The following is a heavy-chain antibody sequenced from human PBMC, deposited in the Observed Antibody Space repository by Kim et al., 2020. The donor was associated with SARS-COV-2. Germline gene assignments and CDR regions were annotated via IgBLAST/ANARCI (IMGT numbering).Heavy chain of an antibody. CDR2: IYPGDSDT. V-gene: IGHV5-51*01. D-gene: IGHD1-20*01. J-gene: IGHJ3*02. CDR3: ARHRDNWNDFNGAFDI. Sequence: GESLKISCKGSGYSFTSYWIGWVRQMPGKGLEWMGIIYPGDSDTRYSPSFQGQVTISADKSISTAYLQWSSLKASDTAMYYCARHRDNWNDFNGAFDIWGQGTMVTVSS. CDR1: GYSFTSYW.